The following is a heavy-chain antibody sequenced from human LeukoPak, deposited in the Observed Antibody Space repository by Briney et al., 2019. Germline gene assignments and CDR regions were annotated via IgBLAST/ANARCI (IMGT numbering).Heavy chain of an antibody. V-gene: IGHV4-39*01. D-gene: IGHD1-26*01. CDR3: ASTSGKFYYYYYMDV. J-gene: IGHJ6*03. Sequence: SETLSLTCTVSGGSISSSSYYWGWIRQPPGKGLEWIGSIYYSGSTYHNPSLKSRVTISVDTSKNQFSLKLSSVTAADTAVYYCASTSGKFYYYYYMDVWGKGTTVTVSS. CDR2: IYYSGST. CDR1: GGSISSSSYY.